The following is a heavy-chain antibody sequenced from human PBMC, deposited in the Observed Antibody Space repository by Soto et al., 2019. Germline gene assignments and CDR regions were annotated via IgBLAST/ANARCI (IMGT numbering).Heavy chain of an antibody. CDR1: GFTFSPYT. CDR2: ISYDGSDK. J-gene: IGHJ4*02. CDR3: ARGGGFCGADCYKGGIDY. D-gene: IGHD2-21*02. Sequence: QVQLVESGGGVVQPGGSLRLSCAASGFTFSPYTMHWVRQTPGKGLEWVAGISYDGSDKYYADSVRGRFTISRDNSKNPLFLQMNSLRAEDTALYYCARGGGFCGADCYKGGIDYWGQGTLVTVSS. V-gene: IGHV3-30-3*01.